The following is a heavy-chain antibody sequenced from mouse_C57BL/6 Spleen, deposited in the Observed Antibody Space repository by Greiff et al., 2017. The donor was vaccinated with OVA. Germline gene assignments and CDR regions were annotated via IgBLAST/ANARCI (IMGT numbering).Heavy chain of an antibody. CDR1: GFTFSNYW. V-gene: IGHV6-3*01. D-gene: IGHD1-1*01. J-gene: IGHJ1*03. CDR2: IRLKSDNYAT. CDR3: TGDGSSPYWYFDV. Sequence: EVKLMESGGGLVQPGGSMKLSCVASGFTFSNYWMNWVRQSPEKGLEWVAQIRLKSDNYATHYAESVKGRFTISRDDSKSSVYLQMNNVRAEDTGIYYCTGDGSSPYWYFDVWGTGTTVTVSS.